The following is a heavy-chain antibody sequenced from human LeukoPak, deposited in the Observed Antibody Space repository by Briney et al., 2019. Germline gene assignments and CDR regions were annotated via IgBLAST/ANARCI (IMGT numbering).Heavy chain of an antibody. CDR3: ATWGGELAAAGFDY. CDR2: IYYSGST. V-gene: IGHV4-31*03. CDR1: GGSISSGGYY. Sequence: SQTLSLTCTVSGGSISSGGYYWSWIRQHPGKGLEWIGYIYYSGSTYYNPSLKSRVTISVDTSKHQFSLKMSSVTAADTAVYYCATWGGELAAAGFDYWGQGTLVTVSS. D-gene: IGHD6-13*01. J-gene: IGHJ4*02.